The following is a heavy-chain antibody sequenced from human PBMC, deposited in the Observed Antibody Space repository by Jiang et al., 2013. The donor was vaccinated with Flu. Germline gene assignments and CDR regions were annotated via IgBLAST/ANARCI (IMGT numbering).Heavy chain of an antibody. CDR3: ALAIDGNFFFDY. V-gene: IGHV5-51*01. J-gene: IGHJ4*02. CDR1: GNSFMNYW. D-gene: IGHD5-24*01. CDR2: MHVGYSDT. Sequence: KKPGESLKISCEGSGNSFMNYWIGWVRQTPGEGLEWMGIMHVGYSDTRYSPSFQGQVTLSADKSINTAYLQWSRLQASDTAIYYCALAIDGNFFFDYWGQGTLVTVSS.